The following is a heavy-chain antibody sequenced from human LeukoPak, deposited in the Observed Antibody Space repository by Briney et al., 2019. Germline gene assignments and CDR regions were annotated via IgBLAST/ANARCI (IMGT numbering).Heavy chain of an antibody. J-gene: IGHJ6*03. CDR2: ISAYNGNT. V-gene: IGHV1-18*01. CDR3: ARDHAFSYYYYYMDV. D-gene: IGHD3-3*01. CDR1: GYTFTSYG. Sequence: ASVKVSCKASGYTFTSYGISWVRQAPGQGLEWMGWISAYNGNTNYAQKLQGRVTMTTDISTSTAYMELRSLRSDDTAVYYCARDHAFSYYYYYMDVWGKGTTVTVSS.